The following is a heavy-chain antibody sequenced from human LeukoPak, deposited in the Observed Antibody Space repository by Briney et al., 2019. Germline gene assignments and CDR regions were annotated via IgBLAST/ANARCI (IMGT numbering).Heavy chain of an antibody. CDR3: ARDREYSYGYYFDY. CDR1: GGSISSYY. J-gene: IGHJ4*02. Sequence: SETLSLTCTVSGGSISSYYWSWLRQPPGKGLEWIGYIYYSGSTNYNPSLKSRVTISVDTSKNQFSLKLSSVTAADTAVYYCARDREYSYGYYFDYWGQGTLVTVSS. CDR2: IYYSGST. D-gene: IGHD5-18*01. V-gene: IGHV4-59*01.